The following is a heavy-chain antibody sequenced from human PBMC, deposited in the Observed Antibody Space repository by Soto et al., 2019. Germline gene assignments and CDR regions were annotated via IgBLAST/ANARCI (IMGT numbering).Heavy chain of an antibody. Sequence: GGSLRLSCAASGFTFSDYYMNWIRQAPGKGLEWVSYISTSGSTIYYADSVKGRFTISRDNAKNSLYLQLNSLRAEDTAVYYCARTYSYYYYMDVWGKGTTVTVSS. CDR2: ISTSGSTI. V-gene: IGHV3-11*01. CDR3: ARTYSYYYYMDV. J-gene: IGHJ6*03. CDR1: GFTFSDYY.